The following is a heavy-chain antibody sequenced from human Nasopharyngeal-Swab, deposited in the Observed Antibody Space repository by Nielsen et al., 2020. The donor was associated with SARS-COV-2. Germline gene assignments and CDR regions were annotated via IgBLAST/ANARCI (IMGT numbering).Heavy chain of an antibody. CDR2: IYYSGST. J-gene: IGHJ6*02. V-gene: IGHV4-61*01. CDR1: GGSVSSGSYY. Sequence: SETLSLTCTVSGGSVSSGSYYWSWIRQPPGKGLEWIGYIYYSGSTNYNPSLKSRVTISVDTSKNQFSLKLSSVTAADTAVYYCARDHYGSGSPSMDAWGQETTVTVSS. CDR3: ARDHYGSGSPSMDA. D-gene: IGHD3-10*01.